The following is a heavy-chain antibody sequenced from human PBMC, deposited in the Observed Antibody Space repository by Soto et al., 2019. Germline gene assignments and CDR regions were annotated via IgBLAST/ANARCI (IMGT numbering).Heavy chain of an antibody. CDR3: ARDHDGFTGYYYMDV. Sequence: GGSLRLSCAASGFTVSSNYMSWVRQAPGKGLEWVSVIYSGGSTYYADSVKGRFTISRDNSKNTLYLQMNSLRAEDTAVYYCARDHDGFTGYYYMDVWGKGTTVTVSS. CDR2: IYSGGST. CDR1: GFTVSSNY. D-gene: IGHD3-10*01. V-gene: IGHV3-66*01. J-gene: IGHJ6*03.